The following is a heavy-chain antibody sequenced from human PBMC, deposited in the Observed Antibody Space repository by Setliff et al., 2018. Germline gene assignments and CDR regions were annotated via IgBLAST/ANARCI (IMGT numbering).Heavy chain of an antibody. Sequence: GASVKVSCKASGYTFTNYGVAWVRQAPGQGLEWMGWINPYKGHTFYAHKFQDRLTMTTDTSTDTAFLDLRSLRSDDTAIYFCAKEPAVSLTEAVRRTYYDYAMDAWGQGTTVTVSS. J-gene: IGHJ6*02. CDR3: AKEPAVSLTEAVRRTYYDYAMDA. D-gene: IGHD3-9*01. CDR2: INPYKGHT. CDR1: GYTFTNYG. V-gene: IGHV1-18*01.